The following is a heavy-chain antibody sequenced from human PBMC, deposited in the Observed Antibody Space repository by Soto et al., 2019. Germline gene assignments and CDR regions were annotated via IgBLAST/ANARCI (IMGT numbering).Heavy chain of an antibody. CDR1: GGSISSGGYY. CDR2: IYYSGST. J-gene: IGHJ4*02. D-gene: IGHD5-18*01. V-gene: IGHV4-31*03. Sequence: QVQLQESGPGLVKPSQTLSLTCTVSGGSISSGGYYWSWIRQHPGKGLEWIGYIYYSGSTYYNPSLKSRVTISVDTSKNQFSLKLSSVTAADTAVYYCARADVDTAMVSLDYWGQGTLVTVSS. CDR3: ARADVDTAMVSLDY.